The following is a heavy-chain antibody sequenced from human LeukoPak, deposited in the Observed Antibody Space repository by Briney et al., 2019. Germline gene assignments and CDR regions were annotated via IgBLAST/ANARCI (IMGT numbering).Heavy chain of an antibody. D-gene: IGHD3-22*01. CDR3: TNAYYEPFDC. CDR1: GASINSYR. CDR2: ISYDGKT. V-gene: IGHV4-59*01. Sequence: SETLSLTCTVSGASINSYRWNWIRQAPGKGLEWIGYISYDGKTNYNPALKRGRTLSVDKSNTQFSLNLSSVTAADTARYYCTNAYYEPFDCWGQGTLVTVTS. J-gene: IGHJ4*02.